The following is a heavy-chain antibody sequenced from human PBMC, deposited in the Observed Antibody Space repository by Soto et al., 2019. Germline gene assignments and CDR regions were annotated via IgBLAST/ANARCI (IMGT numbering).Heavy chain of an antibody. V-gene: IGHV1-69*02. CDR2: IIPILGIA. CDR1: GGTFSSYT. J-gene: IGHJ4*02. Sequence: GASVKVSCKASGGTFSSYTISWVRQAPGQGLEWMGRIIPILGIANYAQKFQGRVTITADKSTSTAYMELSSLRSEDTAVYYCARAHRDCSSTSCYVFHYWGQGTLVTVSS. D-gene: IGHD2-2*01. CDR3: ARAHRDCSSTSCYVFHY.